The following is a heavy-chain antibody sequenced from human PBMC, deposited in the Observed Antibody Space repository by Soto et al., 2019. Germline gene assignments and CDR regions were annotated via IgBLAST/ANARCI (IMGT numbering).Heavy chain of an antibody. CDR1: GVSPSGATYS. J-gene: IGHJ4*02. Sequence: PXETLSVTSGVSGVSPSGATYSWNWIRQPPGKGLEWIGYIFPSGTTYYNPSLKSRVTISIDVSKNQFSLSLRSLTAADTAVYYCARSREFDYWSQGTLFTVSS. CDR3: ARSREFDY. V-gene: IGHV4-30-2*01. CDR2: IFPSGTT.